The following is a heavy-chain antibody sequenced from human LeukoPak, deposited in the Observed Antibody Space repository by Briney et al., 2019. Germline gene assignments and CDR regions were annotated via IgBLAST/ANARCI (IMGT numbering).Heavy chain of an antibody. CDR1: GFTFSSYE. D-gene: IGHD6-19*01. CDR2: ISSSGSTI. J-gene: IGHJ3*02. Sequence: GGSLRLSCAASGFTFSSYEMNWVRQAPGKGLEWASYISSSGSTIYYADSVKGRFTIPRDNAKNSLYLQMNSLRAEDTAVYYCARDLRIAVAGDAFDIWGQGTMVTVSS. V-gene: IGHV3-48*03. CDR3: ARDLRIAVAGDAFDI.